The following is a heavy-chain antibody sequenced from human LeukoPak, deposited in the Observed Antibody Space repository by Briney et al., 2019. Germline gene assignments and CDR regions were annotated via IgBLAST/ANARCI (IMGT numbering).Heavy chain of an antibody. Sequence: SETLSLTCTVSGGSISSGGYSWSWLRQHPGKGLEWIGYIYYSGSTYYNPSLKSRVTISVDTSKNQFSLKLSSVTAADTAVYYCASRGYYDSSHDYWGQGTLVTVSS. V-gene: IGHV4-31*03. J-gene: IGHJ4*02. CDR2: IYYSGST. D-gene: IGHD3-22*01. CDR1: GGSISSGGYS. CDR3: ASRGYYDSSHDY.